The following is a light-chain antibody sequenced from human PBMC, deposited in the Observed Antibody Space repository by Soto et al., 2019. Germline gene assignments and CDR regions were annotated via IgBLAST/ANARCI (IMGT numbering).Light chain of an antibody. Sequence: EIVMTQSPATLSVSPGERVTLSCRASQSVSSYLAWYQQKPGQAPRLLIYDASNSATGIPARFSGSGSGTDFTLTISSLEPEDFAVYYCQQGSNWPPGLTFGGGTKVDIK. J-gene: IGKJ4*01. CDR2: DAS. CDR3: QQGSNWPPGLT. CDR1: QSVSSY. V-gene: IGKV3-11*01.